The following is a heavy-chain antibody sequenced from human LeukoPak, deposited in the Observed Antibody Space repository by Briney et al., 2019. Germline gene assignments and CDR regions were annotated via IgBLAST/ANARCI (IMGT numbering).Heavy chain of an antibody. CDR1: GFPSSSYS. J-gene: IGHJ5*02. V-gene: IGHV3-21*01. Sequence: PGGSLRLSYASSGFPSSSYSRYWVRQAPGKGLERGSSISSNSDYIYYADSVKGRFTISRDNTKNSLYLQMNSLRAEDTAVYYCARVWVARTVGYCSGGSCRPTPAGFDPWGQGTLVTVSS. CDR2: ISSNSDYI. D-gene: IGHD2-15*01. CDR3: ARVWVARTVGYCSGGSCRPTPAGFDP.